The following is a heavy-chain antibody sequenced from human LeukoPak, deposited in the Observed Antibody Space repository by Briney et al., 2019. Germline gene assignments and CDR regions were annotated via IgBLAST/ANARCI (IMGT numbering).Heavy chain of an antibody. CDR1: GGSISSSSYY. Sequence: PSETLSLTCTVSGGSISSSSYYWGWIRQPPGKGLEWIGSIYYSGSTYYNPSLKSRVTISVDTSKHQFSLKMSSVTGADTAVYYCARSYCSTTTCYAVGAFDIWGQGTMVTVSS. D-gene: IGHD2-2*01. CDR3: ARSYCSTTTCYAVGAFDI. J-gene: IGHJ3*02. V-gene: IGHV4-39*01. CDR2: IYYSGST.